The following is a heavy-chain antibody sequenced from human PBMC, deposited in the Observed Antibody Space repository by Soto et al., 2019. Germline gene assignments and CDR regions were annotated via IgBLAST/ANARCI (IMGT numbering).Heavy chain of an antibody. J-gene: IGHJ4*02. Sequence: ASVKLSCKASGYTFTSYDINWVQQATGQGLEWMGWMNPNSGNTGYAQKFQGRVTMTRNTSISTAYMELSSLRSEDTAVYYCASPAGPAAPPLDYWGQGTLVTVSS. CDR1: GYTFTSYD. CDR3: ASPAGPAAPPLDY. CDR2: MNPNSGNT. D-gene: IGHD2-2*01. V-gene: IGHV1-8*01.